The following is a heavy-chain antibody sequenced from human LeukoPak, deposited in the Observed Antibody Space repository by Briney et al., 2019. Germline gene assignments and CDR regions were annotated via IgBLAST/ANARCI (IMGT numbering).Heavy chain of an antibody. J-gene: IGHJ4*02. Sequence: ASVKVSCKASGYTFTSYAIHWARQAPGQRLEWMGWISAGNGNTKYSQNFQGRVTFISNTSATTAFMELSSLRSEDAAVYYCARDSGSGNNDYWGQGILVTVSS. D-gene: IGHD1-26*01. V-gene: IGHV1-3*01. CDR2: ISAGNGNT. CDR3: ARDSGSGNNDY. CDR1: GYTFTSYA.